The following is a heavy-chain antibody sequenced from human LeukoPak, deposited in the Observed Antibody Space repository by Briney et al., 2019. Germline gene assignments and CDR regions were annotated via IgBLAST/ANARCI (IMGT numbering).Heavy chain of an antibody. CDR3: SRSTGSGWYQLGN. J-gene: IGHJ4*02. D-gene: IGHD6-19*01. Sequence: GGSLRLSCTASGFTFGDYAMSWFRQAPGKGLEWVGFIRSKTYGGTPEYAASVKGRFTISRDDSKSIAYLQMNSLKIEDTAMYYCSRSTGSGWYQLGNWGQGTLVTVSS. V-gene: IGHV3-49*03. CDR1: GFTFGDYA. CDR2: IRSKTYGGTP.